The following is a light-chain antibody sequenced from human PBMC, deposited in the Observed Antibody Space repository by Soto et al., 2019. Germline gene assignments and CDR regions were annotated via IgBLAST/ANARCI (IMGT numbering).Light chain of an antibody. CDR3: QPAPNFPPT. J-gene: IGKJ1*01. V-gene: IGKV1-12*01. CDR1: QNIGSW. Sequence: DVQMTQSPSSVSASVGDRVTITCRASQNIGSWLAWYQQKPGKAPKLLIFAASSLQSGVPSRFSGSGSGTDFSLTISSLQPEDFPTYYPQPAPNFPPTYGQGTRVDIK. CDR2: AAS.